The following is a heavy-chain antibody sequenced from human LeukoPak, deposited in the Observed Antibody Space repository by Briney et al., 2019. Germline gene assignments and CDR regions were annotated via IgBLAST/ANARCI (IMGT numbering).Heavy chain of an antibody. CDR1: GFAFSSYA. J-gene: IGHJ4*02. CDR2: ISGSGGST. CDR3: AKGGNDFWSGYYSYFDY. V-gene: IGHV3-23*01. D-gene: IGHD3-3*01. Sequence: GGSLRLSCAASGFAFSSYAMSWVRRAPGKGLEWVSSISGSGGSTYYADSVKGRITISRDNSKNTLYLQMNSLRAEDTAVYYCAKGGNDFWSGYYSYFDYWGQGSLVTASS.